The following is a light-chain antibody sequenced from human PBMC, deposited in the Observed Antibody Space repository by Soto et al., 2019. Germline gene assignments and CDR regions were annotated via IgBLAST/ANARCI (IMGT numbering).Light chain of an antibody. CDR1: QSVSSSY. CDR3: QQYGSSLGST. V-gene: IGKV3-20*01. Sequence: EIVLTQSPGTLSLSPGERATLSCRASQSVSSSYLAWYQQKPGQAPRLLIYGASSRATGIPDRLSGSGSGTDFTLTISRLEPEDFAVYYCQQYGSSLGSTFGPGTKVDIK. J-gene: IGKJ3*01. CDR2: GAS.